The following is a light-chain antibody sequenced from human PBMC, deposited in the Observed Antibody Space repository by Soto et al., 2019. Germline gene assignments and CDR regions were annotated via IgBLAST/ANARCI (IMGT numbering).Light chain of an antibody. Sequence: SYELTQPPSVSVSPGQTASITCSGDKLGDKYACWYQEKPGQSPVMVIYQDSKRPSGMPERFSGSNSGNTATLTISGTQAMDEADYYCQAWDSSTDVVFGGGTKLTVV. CDR3: QAWDSSTDVV. J-gene: IGLJ2*01. CDR2: QDS. V-gene: IGLV3-1*01. CDR1: KLGDKY.